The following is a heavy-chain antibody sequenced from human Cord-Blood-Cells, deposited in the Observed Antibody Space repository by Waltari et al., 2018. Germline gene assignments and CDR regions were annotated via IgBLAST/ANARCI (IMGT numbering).Heavy chain of an antibody. CDR2: IIPILGIA. CDR1: GGTFSSYA. Sequence: QVQLVQSGAEVKKPGSSVKVACKASGGTFSSYAISWGRQAPGQGLEWMGRIIPILGIANAAQKFQGRVTITADKSTSTAYMELSSLRSEDTAVYYCAREQLVGGYFQHWGQGTLVTVSS. D-gene: IGHD6-13*01. J-gene: IGHJ1*01. CDR3: AREQLVGGYFQH. V-gene: IGHV1-69*09.